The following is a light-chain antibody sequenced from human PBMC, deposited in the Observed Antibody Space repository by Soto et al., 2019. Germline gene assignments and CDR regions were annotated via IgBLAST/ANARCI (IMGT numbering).Light chain of an antibody. CDR3: QQYNTYSST. V-gene: IGKV1-5*03. J-gene: IGKJ1*01. CDR2: KAS. CDR1: QSLSNR. Sequence: DIPMTQFPSTLSASVGDRVTITCRASQSLSNRLAWFQQKSGEAPNLLIHKASSLESGVPSRFSGRGSGTEFTLTISSLQPDDFATYYCQQYNTYSSTFGQGTKVEIK.